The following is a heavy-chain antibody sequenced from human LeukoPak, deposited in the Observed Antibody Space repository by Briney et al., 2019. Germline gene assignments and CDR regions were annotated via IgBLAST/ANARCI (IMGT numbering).Heavy chain of an antibody. J-gene: IGHJ3*02. CDR2: MNPNSGNT. Sequence: GASVKVSCKASGYTFTSYDINWVRQATGQGLEWMGWMNPNSGNTGYAQKFQGRATMTRNTSISTAYMELSSLRSEDTAVYYCALALGYYYDSRGAFDIWGQGTMVTVSS. CDR3: ALALGYYYDSRGAFDI. D-gene: IGHD3-22*01. CDR1: GYTFTSYD. V-gene: IGHV1-8*01.